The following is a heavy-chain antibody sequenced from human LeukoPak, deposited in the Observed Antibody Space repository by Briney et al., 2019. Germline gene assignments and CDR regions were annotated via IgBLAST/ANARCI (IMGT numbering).Heavy chain of an antibody. J-gene: IGHJ4*02. CDR1: GYTFTGYY. Sequence: RASVKVSCKASGYTFTGYYMHWVRQAPGQGLEWMGGIIPIFGTANYAQKFQGRVTITADESTSTAYMELSSLRSEDTAVYYCAREVGAAAGTNLNYWGQGTLVTVSS. D-gene: IGHD6-13*01. V-gene: IGHV1-69*13. CDR3: AREVGAAAGTNLNY. CDR2: IIPIFGTA.